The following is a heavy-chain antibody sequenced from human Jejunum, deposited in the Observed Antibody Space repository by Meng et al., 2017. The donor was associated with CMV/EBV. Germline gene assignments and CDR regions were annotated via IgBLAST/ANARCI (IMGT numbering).Heavy chain of an antibody. Sequence: SYGRHWVRQFPGKGLEWVAFIHYDGSNKFYADSVRGRFTISRDNSKHTLYLQMNSLRAEDTALYYCAKAYYSSRSYYNVGDAFDIWGQGTTVTVSS. J-gene: IGHJ3*02. CDR2: IHYDGSNK. D-gene: IGHD3-10*01. V-gene: IGHV3-30*02. CDR3: AKAYYSSRSYYNVGDAFDI. CDR1: SYG.